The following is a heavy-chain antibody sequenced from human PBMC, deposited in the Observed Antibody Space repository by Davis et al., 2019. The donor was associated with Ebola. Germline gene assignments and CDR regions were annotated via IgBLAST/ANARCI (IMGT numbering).Heavy chain of an antibody. CDR1: GYTFTSYG. J-gene: IGHJ4*02. CDR3: ARDAPWTMIVPGSASFDY. CDR2: ISAYNGNT. V-gene: IGHV1-18*04. Sequence: ASVKVSCKASGYTFTSYGISWVRQAPGQGLEWMGWISAYNGNTNYAQKLQGRVTMTTDTSTSTAYMELRSLRSDDTAVYYCARDAPWTMIVPGSASFDYWGQGTLVTVSS. D-gene: IGHD3-22*01.